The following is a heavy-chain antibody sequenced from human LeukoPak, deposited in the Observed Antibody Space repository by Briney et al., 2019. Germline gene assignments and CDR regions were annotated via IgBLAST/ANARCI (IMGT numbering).Heavy chain of an antibody. J-gene: IGHJ3*02. V-gene: IGHV3-23*01. CDR2: ISGSGGST. CDR3: AKDLVGPAMVEDAFDI. Sequence: GGSLRLSCAASGFTFSSYAMSWFRQAPGKGLEWVSAISGSGGSTYYADSVKGRFTMSRDNSKNTLYLQMNSLRAEDTAVYYCAKDLVGPAMVEDAFDIWGQGTMVTVSS. CDR1: GFTFSSYA. D-gene: IGHD5-18*01.